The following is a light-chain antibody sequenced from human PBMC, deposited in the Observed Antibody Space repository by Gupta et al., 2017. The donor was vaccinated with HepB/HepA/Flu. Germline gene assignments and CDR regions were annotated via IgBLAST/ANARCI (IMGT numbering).Light chain of an antibody. CDR1: QAISNR. Sequence: DIQMTQSPTSLSASVGDRVTITCRASQAISNRLAWHQQKPGKAPKLLIYGASTLQSGVTSRFSGSGSGTDFTLTISSLQPEDVATYYCQKYNSAPWTCGQGTKVEIK. CDR2: GAS. J-gene: IGKJ1*01. CDR3: QKYNSAPWT. V-gene: IGKV1-27*01.